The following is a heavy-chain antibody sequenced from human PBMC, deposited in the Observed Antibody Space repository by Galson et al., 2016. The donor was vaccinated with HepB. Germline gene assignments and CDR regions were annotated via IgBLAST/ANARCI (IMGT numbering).Heavy chain of an antibody. CDR2: ISSSSSYI. J-gene: IGHJ1*01. D-gene: IGHD2-15*01. CDR3: ARDCPCRGSPCYPCDEYFQN. V-gene: IGHV3-21*01. CDR1: GFLYKNYG. Sequence: SLRLSCAVSGFLYKNYGMTWVRQAPGKGLEWVSSISSSSSYIYYADSVQGRFTIYRDNAKNSLYPQMNSLRAEDTAVYYCARDCPCRGSPCYPCDEYFQNWGQGTLVTVSS.